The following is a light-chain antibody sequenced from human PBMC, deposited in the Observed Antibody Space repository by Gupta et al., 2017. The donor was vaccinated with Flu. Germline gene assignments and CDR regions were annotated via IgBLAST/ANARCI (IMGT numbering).Light chain of an antibody. Sequence: TCSGDKLGDEYVTWYQQKPGQSPVLVIYQDRKRPSGIPERFSGSNSGNTATLTISGTQATDEADYYCQAWDSSNGVFGAGTKVTVL. CDR2: QDR. J-gene: IGLJ1*01. CDR1: KLGDEY. V-gene: IGLV3-1*01. CDR3: QAWDSSNGV.